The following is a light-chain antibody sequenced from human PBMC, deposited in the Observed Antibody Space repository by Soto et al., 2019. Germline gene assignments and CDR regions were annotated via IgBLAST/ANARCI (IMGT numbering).Light chain of an antibody. CDR2: LGS. J-gene: IGKJ1*01. V-gene: IGKV2-28*01. Sequence: DGVMTPSPLSLPVTPGEPAAISCRSSQNLLHSNGYNYLDWYLQKPGQAPQLLIYLGSNRASGVPDRFSGSGSGTDFTLTISRVEAEDVGVYYCMQALHTHWTFGQGTKVDI. CDR3: MQALHTHWT. CDR1: QNLLHSNGYNY.